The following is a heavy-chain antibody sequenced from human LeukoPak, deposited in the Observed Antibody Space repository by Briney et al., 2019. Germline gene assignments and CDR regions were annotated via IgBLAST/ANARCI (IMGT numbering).Heavy chain of an antibody. D-gene: IGHD3-3*01. CDR2: ISGSAGST. CDR1: GFTFNKYA. CDR3: ARRGGITVFGQWGGDIEYYFDY. J-gene: IGHJ4*02. Sequence: GESLRLSCAASGFTFNKYALSWVCQAPGKGLEWVSTISGSAGSTHYADSVKGRFTISRDNSKDTLSLQMNSLRAEDTAVYYCARRGGITVFGQWGGDIEYYFDYWGQGTLVTVSS. V-gene: IGHV3-23*01.